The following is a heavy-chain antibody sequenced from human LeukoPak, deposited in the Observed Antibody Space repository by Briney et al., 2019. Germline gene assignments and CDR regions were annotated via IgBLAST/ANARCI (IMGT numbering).Heavy chain of an antibody. CDR1: GGSISSYY. CDR2: IYYSGST. V-gene: IGHV4-59*12. J-gene: IGHJ2*01. Sequence: SETLSLTCTVSGGSISSYYWSWIRQPPGKGLEWIGYIYYSGSTNYNPSLKSRVTISVDTSKNQFSLKLSSVTAADTAVYYCARGYLVVVTAGWYFDLWGRGTPVTVSS. CDR3: ARGYLVVVTAGWYFDL. D-gene: IGHD2-21*02.